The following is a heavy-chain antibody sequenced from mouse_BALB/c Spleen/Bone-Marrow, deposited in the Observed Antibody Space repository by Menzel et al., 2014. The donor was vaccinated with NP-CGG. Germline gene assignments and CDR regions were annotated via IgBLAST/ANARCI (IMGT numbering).Heavy chain of an antibody. CDR2: INSESNTI. CDR1: GFDFSRYW. D-gene: IGHD2-3*01. J-gene: IGHJ3*01. V-gene: IGHV4-1*02. Sequence: EVQLQESGGGLVQPGGSLKLSCAASGFDFSRYWMSWVRQAPGKGLQWIGEINSESNTINYTPSLKDKFIISRDNAKNTLYLQMSKVRSEDTALYCCARLGYYGWFAYWGQGTLVTVSA. CDR3: ARLGYYGWFAY.